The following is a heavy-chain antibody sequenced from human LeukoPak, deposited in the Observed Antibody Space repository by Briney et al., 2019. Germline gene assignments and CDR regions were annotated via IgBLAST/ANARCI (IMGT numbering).Heavy chain of an antibody. Sequence: SETLSLTCTVPGGSISSYYWSWIRQPPGKGLEWIGHIYYSGSTNYNPSLKSRVTMSVDTSKNQFSLRLSSVTAADTAVYYCARDQVPLDWGQGTLVTVSS. CDR1: GGSISSYY. CDR2: IYYSGST. J-gene: IGHJ4*02. CDR3: ARDQVPLD. V-gene: IGHV4-59*01.